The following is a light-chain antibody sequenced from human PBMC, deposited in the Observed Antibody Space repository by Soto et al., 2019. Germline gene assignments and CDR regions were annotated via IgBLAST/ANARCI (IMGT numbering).Light chain of an antibody. Sequence: QSVLTQPASVSGSPGQSITISCTGTSSDVGGYNLVSWYQQHPGKAPKLMIYEVTNRPSGVSNRFSGSKSGNTASLTISGLQAEDGADYYCSSYTSFSTLFGTGTKVTVL. J-gene: IGLJ1*01. CDR1: SSDVGGYNL. CDR2: EVT. CDR3: SSYTSFSTL. V-gene: IGLV2-14*01.